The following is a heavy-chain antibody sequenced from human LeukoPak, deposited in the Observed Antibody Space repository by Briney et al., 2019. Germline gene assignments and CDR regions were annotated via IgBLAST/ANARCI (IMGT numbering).Heavy chain of an antibody. CDR2: ISGSGGST. CDR1: GFTFSSYA. V-gene: IGHV3-23*01. Sequence: GGSLRLSCTASGFTFSSYAMSWVRQAPGKGLEWVSAISGSGGSTYYADSVKGRFTISRDNSKNTLYLQMNSLRAEDTAVYYCARDYYDSSGYYFFDYWGQGTLVTVSS. CDR3: ARDYYDSSGYYFFDY. J-gene: IGHJ4*02. D-gene: IGHD3-22*01.